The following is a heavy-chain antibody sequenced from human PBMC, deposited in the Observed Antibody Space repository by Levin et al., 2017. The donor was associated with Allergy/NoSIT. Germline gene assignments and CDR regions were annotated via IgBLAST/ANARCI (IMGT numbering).Heavy chain of an antibody. CDR3: ARGRDEWLLYTPLDY. J-gene: IGHJ4*02. V-gene: IGHV3-30-3*01. CDR2: ISYEGSNE. CDR1: GFNFGRHA. Sequence: PGGSLRLSCAASGFNFGRHAMNWVRQAPGKGLEWVAVISYEGSNEYYADSVKGRSTISRDNFKNTLSLQMNSLRAEDTAVYYCARGRDEWLLYTPLDYWGQGTLVTVSS. D-gene: IGHD3-3*01.